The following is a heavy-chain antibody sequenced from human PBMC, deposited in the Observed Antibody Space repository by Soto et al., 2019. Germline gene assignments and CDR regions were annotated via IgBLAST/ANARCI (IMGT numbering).Heavy chain of an antibody. D-gene: IGHD3-22*01. J-gene: IGHJ3*02. CDR3: ARGPTPYYYDSSGYTDAFDI. CDR2: IYTSGST. CDR1: GGSISSYY. V-gene: IGHV4-4*07. Sequence: QLLESGPGLVKPSETLSLTCTVSGGSISSYYWSWIRQPAGKGLEWIGRIYTSGSTNYNPSLKSRVTMSVDTSKNQFSLKLSSVTAADTAVYYCARGPTPYYYDSSGYTDAFDIWGQGTMVTVSS.